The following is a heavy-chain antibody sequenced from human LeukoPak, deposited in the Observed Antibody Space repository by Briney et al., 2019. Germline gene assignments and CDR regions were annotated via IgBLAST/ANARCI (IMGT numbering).Heavy chain of an antibody. J-gene: IGHJ4*02. CDR1: GGTFSSYA. CDR2: IIPIFGTA. CDR3: ASRANYGDYGLDY. V-gene: IGHV1-69*05. Sequence: AASVKASCKASGGTFSSYAISWVRQAPGQGLEWMGRIIPIFGTANYAQKFQGRVTITTDESTSTAYMELSSLRSEDTAVYYCASRANYGDYGLDYWGQGTLVTVSS. D-gene: IGHD4-17*01.